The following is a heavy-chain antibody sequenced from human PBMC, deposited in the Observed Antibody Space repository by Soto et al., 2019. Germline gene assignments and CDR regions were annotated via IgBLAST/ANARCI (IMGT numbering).Heavy chain of an antibody. CDR1: RGSISSSNW. J-gene: IGHJ2*01. D-gene: IGHD1-1*01. Sequence: QVQLQESGPGLVKPSGTLSLTCAVSRGSISSSNWWSWVRQSPGKGLEWIGAMYHTGITNYSPSLKSRVTMSVDKSKNQFSLQLSSVTAADTAVYYCARESYNESNVGYFDLWGRGNLVSVSS. V-gene: IGHV4-4*02. CDR2: MYHTGIT. CDR3: ARESYNESNVGYFDL.